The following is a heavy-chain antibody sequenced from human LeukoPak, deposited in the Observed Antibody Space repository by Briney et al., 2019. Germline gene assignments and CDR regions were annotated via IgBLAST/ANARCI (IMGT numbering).Heavy chain of an antibody. CDR2: ISYDGSNK. CDR1: GFTFSSYA. Sequence: SLRLSCAASGFTFSSYAMHWVRQAPGKGLEWVAVISYDGSNKYYADSVKGRFTISRDNSKNTLYLQMNSPRAEDTAVYYCARCTTGTTEIDYWGQGTLVTVSS. D-gene: IGHD1-1*01. CDR3: ARCTTGTTEIDY. V-gene: IGHV3-30-3*01. J-gene: IGHJ4*02.